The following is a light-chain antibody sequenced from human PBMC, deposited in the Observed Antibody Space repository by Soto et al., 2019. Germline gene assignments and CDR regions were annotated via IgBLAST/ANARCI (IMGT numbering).Light chain of an antibody. V-gene: IGLV1-40*01. CDR3: QSFDSSLSGHVV. CDR2: GYI. J-gene: IGLJ2*01. Sequence: QSVLTQPPSVSGAPGQRVTISCTGTSSNIGAGYDVHWYQQLPGTAPKLLIYGYITRPSGVPGRFSGSKSGNSASLAITGLQAEDEADYYCQSFDSSLSGHVVFGGGTKLTVL. CDR1: SSNIGAGYD.